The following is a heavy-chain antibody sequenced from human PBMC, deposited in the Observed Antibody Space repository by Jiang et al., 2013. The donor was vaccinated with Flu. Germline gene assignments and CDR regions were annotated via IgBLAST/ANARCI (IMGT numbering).Heavy chain of an antibody. V-gene: IGHV1-3*01. J-gene: IGHJ4*02. Sequence: EVKKPGASVKVSCKASGYTFTSNAIHWVRQAPGQRLEWMGWINVGNGNTKYSQKFQGRVTITRDTSASTAYMELSSLRSEDTAVYYCARRLGRNYDYWGQGTLVTVSS. CDR2: INVGNGNT. CDR1: GYTFTSNA. CDR3: ARRLGRNYDY. D-gene: IGHD1-7*01.